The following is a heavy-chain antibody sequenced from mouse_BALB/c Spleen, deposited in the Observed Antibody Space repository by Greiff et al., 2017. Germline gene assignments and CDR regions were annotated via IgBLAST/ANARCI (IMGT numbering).Heavy chain of an antibody. V-gene: IGHV1-20*02. J-gene: IGHJ2*01. CDR2: INPYNGDT. CDR3: ARRGGGYYFDY. CDR1: GYSFTGYF. Sequence: DVQLQESGPELVKPGASVKISCKASGYSFTGYFMNWVMQSHGKSLEWIGRINPYNGDTFYNQKFKGKATLTVDKSSSTAHMELRSLASEDSAVYYCARRGGGYYFDYWGQGTTLTVAS. D-gene: IGHD1-1*02.